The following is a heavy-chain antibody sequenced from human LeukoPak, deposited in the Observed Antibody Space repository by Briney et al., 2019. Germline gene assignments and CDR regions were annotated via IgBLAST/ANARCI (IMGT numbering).Heavy chain of an antibody. CDR1: GFTVSSNY. J-gene: IGHJ4*02. Sequence: GGSLRLSCADSGFTVSSNYMRWVRQAPGKGLEWVSVIYSGGSTHYADSVKGRFTISRDNSKNTLYLQMNSLRAEDTAVYYCARDRLHYDSLTGYPADWGQGTLVTVSS. D-gene: IGHD3-9*01. V-gene: IGHV3-66*01. CDR3: ARDRLHYDSLTGYPAD. CDR2: IYSGGST.